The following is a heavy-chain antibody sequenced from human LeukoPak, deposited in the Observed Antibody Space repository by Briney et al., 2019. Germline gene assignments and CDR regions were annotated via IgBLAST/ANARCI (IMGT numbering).Heavy chain of an antibody. D-gene: IGHD2-8*02. V-gene: IGHV3-33*01. CDR3: ARDTGSYYYYGMDV. CDR1: GFTFSSYG. Sequence: GGSLRLSCAASGFTFSSYGMHWVRQAPGKGLGGVAVIWYDGSNKYYADSVKGRFTISRDNSKNTLYLQMNSLRAEDTAVYYCARDTGSYYYYGMDVWGQGTTVTVSS. J-gene: IGHJ6*02. CDR2: IWYDGSNK.